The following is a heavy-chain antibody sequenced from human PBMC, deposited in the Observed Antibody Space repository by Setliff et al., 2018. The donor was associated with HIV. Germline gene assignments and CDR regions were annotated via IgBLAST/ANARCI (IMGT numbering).Heavy chain of an antibody. CDR1: GGSLTNFW. CDR2: IYYSGTT. V-gene: IGHV4-59*01. CDR3: TRGPGGTVPKPLEAFDV. J-gene: IGHJ3*01. D-gene: IGHD1-7*01. Sequence: PSETLSLTCTLYGGSLTNFWWTWIRQPPGKGLEWIGYIYYSGTTNYNPSLQSRATISRDPSKSQVSLNLNSATAADTAVYYCTRGPGGTVPKPLEAFDVWGRGAVVTVSS.